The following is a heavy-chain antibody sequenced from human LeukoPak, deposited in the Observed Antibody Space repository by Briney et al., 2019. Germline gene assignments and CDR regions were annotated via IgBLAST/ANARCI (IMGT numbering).Heavy chain of an antibody. CDR3: ASTLTSLTPYTPYNYYMDV. J-gene: IGHJ6*03. V-gene: IGHV4-59*01. D-gene: IGHD4-11*01. CDR2: IYYSGST. CDR1: GGSISSYY. Sequence: SETLSLTCTVSGGSISSYYWSWIRQPPGKGLEWMGYIYYSGSTNYNPSLKSRVTISVDTSKNQFSLKLSSVTAADTAVYYCASTLTSLTPYTPYNYYMDVWGKGTTVTVSS.